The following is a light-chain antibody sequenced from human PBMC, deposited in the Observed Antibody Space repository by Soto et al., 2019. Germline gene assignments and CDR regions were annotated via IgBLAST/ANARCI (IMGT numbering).Light chain of an antibody. V-gene: IGLV2-23*02. Sequence: SALTQPAPVSGAPGESFTLSCTGTSTDVGGYNRLSWYQQHPGKAPKLMIYEVSKRPSGVSNRFSGSKSGNTASLTISGLQAEDEADYYCCSYAGSSTSYVFGTGTKVTVL. CDR3: CSYAGSSTSYV. CDR2: EVS. J-gene: IGLJ1*01. CDR1: STDVGGYNR.